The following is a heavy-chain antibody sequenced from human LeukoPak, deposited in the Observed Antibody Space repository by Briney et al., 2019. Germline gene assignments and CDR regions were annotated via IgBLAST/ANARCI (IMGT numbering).Heavy chain of an antibody. CDR2: IRSKTDGETT. D-gene: IGHD6-19*01. V-gene: IGHV3-15*01. CDR3: TTISSPGYMDV. CDR1: GFTLSNAW. Sequence: GGSLRLSCGVSGFTLSNAWMSWVRQAPGKGLEWVGRIRSKTDGETTDYAAPVKGRFTISRDDSKNTLHLQMNSLKTEDTAVYYCTTISSPGYMDVWGKGTTVTVSS. J-gene: IGHJ6*03.